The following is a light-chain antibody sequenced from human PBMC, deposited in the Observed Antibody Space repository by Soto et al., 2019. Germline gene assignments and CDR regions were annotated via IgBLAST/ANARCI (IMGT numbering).Light chain of an antibody. V-gene: IGKV3-15*01. CDR1: QSVSIY. J-gene: IGKJ5*01. Sequence: EIVMTQSPATLSVSPGERATLSCRASQSVSIYVAWYQQKPGQAPRLLIYGASTRATGIPARFSGSGSGTEFTLTISRLQSEDFAVYYCQQYGSSPPITFGQGTRLEIK. CDR2: GAS. CDR3: QQYGSSPPIT.